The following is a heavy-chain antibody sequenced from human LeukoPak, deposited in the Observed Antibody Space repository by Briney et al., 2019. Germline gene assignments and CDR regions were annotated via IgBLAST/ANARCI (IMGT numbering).Heavy chain of an antibody. CDR3: AKAYCSNGVCYSWNYFDY. J-gene: IGHJ4*02. V-gene: IGHV3-30*04. D-gene: IGHD2-8*01. CDR1: GFTFSTYA. CDR2: LSYDGSNK. Sequence: PGGSLRLSCAASGFTFSTYAMHWVRQAPGKGLEWVAVLSYDGSNKYYADSVKGRFTISRDNSQNTLSLQMDSLRAEDTAVYYCAKAYCSNGVCYSWNYFDYWGQGTLVTVSS.